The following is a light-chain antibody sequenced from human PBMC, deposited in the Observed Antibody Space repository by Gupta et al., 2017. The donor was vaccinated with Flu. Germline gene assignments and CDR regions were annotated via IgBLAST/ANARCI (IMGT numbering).Light chain of an antibody. CDR2: DAS. CDR3: QQRDNWPPLFT. Sequence: TVLTQSPATLSLPPGERATLSCRASQSVRSFLAWYQQRPGQAPRLLIYDASKRAAGVPARFSGSGSGTDFTLTISSLEPEDFAVYYCQQRDNWPPLFTFGPGTKVDFK. V-gene: IGKV3-11*01. CDR1: QSVRSF. J-gene: IGKJ3*01.